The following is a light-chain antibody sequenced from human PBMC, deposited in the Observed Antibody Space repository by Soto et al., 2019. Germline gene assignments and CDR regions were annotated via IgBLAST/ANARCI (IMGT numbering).Light chain of an antibody. V-gene: IGKV3-20*01. CDR3: QQYAVSPIT. CDR2: GAS. CDR1: QSVSSSY. Sequence: EIVWTQSPGTLFLSPGERATLSCRASQSVSSSYLAWYQQKPGQAPRLLIYGASSRATGIPDRFSGSGSGTDFTLTISRLEPEDFAVFYCQQYAVSPITFGQGTRLEIK. J-gene: IGKJ5*01.